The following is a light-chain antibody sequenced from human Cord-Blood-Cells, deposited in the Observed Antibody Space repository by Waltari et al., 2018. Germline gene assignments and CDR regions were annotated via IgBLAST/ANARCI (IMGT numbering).Light chain of an antibody. CDR3: QQSYITPT. CDR2: AAS. CDR1: QSISSY. Sequence: DIQMTQSPSSLSASVGDRVTITCRASQSISSYLNWYQQKPGKAPKLLIYAASSLQSGVPSRFSGSGSGTDFTPTISSLQPEDFATYYCQQSYITPTFGGGTKVEIK. V-gene: IGKV1-39*01. J-gene: IGKJ4*01.